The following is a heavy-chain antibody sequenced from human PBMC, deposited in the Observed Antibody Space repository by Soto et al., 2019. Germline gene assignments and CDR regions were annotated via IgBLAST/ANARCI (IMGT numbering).Heavy chain of an antibody. CDR2: IYSGGNT. CDR1: GFTVSSNY. J-gene: IGHJ4*02. CDR3: ARVFYSYFDH. Sequence: SLRLSCAASGFTVSSNYMSWVRQAPGKGLEWVSVIYSGGNTYYADSVKGRFTISRDNSKNTVYLQMNSLSAEDTAVYYCARVFYSYFDHWGQGTLVTVSS. V-gene: IGHV3-53*01. D-gene: IGHD2-8*01.